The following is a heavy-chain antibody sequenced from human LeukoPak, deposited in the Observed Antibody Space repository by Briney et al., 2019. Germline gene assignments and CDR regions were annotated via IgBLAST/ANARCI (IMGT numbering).Heavy chain of an antibody. D-gene: IGHD3-16*01. CDR2: INHGGST. J-gene: IGHJ4*02. CDR1: GGSFRGHY. Sequence: SETLSLTCAVYGGSFRGHYWIWIRQSPGKGLEWIGEINHGGSTNYNPSLKSRVTISIDTSKNQFSLKLNSVTAADTAVYYCASGGGTFGGHGVVAYWGQGPLVTVSS. V-gene: IGHV4-34*01. CDR3: ASGGGTFGGHGVVAY.